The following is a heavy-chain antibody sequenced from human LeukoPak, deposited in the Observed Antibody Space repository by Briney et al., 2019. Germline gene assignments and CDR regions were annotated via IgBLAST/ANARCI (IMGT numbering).Heavy chain of an antibody. CDR1: GLSFSNDG. Sequence: GGSLRLSCTPSGLSFSNDGMNWVRQPPGKGLEWVSGISGGGDYTNYADSVKGRLTISRDNSKNMLFLQMNRLRAEDTAVYFCARGIYGRGWHDWGKGTLVAVSS. CDR2: ISGGGDYT. D-gene: IGHD6-19*01. CDR3: ARGIYGRGWHD. J-gene: IGHJ4*02. V-gene: IGHV3-23*01.